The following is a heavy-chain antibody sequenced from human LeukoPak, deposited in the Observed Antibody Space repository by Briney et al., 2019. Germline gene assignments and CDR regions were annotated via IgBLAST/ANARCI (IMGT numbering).Heavy chain of an antibody. CDR3: ARELREHGVFDI. CDR2: ISGSGGST. J-gene: IGHJ3*02. D-gene: IGHD1-26*01. Sequence: PGGSLRLSCAASGFTFSSYAMSWVRQAPGKGLEWVSAISGSGGSTYHADSVKGRFTISRDNSKNTLYLQMNSLRAEDTAVYYCARELREHGVFDIWGQGTKVTVSS. CDR1: GFTFSSYA. V-gene: IGHV3-23*01.